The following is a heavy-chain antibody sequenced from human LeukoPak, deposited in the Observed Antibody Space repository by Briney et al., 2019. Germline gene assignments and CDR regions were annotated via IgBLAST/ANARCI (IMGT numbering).Heavy chain of an antibody. CDR3: ARDGDHFESSAYSPGTY. V-gene: IGHV3-30-3*01. J-gene: IGHJ4*02. D-gene: IGHD3-22*01. Sequence: GGSLRLSCAASGLSFSSYAIHWVRQAPGKGLEWVAVISYDGSKKYYADSVKGRFTISRDNSKKTLYLQMNSLRAEDTAVYYCARDGDHFESSAYSPGTYWGQGTLVNVSP. CDR2: ISYDGSKK. CDR1: GLSFSSYA.